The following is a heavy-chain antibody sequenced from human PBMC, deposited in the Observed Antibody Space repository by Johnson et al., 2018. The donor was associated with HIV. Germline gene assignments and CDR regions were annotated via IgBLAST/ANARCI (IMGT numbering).Heavy chain of an antibody. CDR1: GFTVSSNY. Sequence: VQLVESGGGLVQPGGSLRLSCAASGFTVSSNYMSWVRQAPGKGLEWVSVIYSGGSTYYADSVKGRFTISRDNSKNTLYLHMNSLRAEDTAVYYCARGEGSGWHLAGAFDIWGQGTMVTVSS. CDR2: IYSGGST. CDR3: ARGEGSGWHLAGAFDI. J-gene: IGHJ3*02. D-gene: IGHD6-19*01. V-gene: IGHV3-66*02.